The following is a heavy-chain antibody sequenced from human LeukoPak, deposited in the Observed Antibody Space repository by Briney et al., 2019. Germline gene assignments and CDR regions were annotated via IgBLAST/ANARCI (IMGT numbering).Heavy chain of an antibody. J-gene: IGHJ6*04. D-gene: IGHD2-2*01. CDR1: GFPFSVYW. V-gene: IGHV3-7*01. CDR2: IKGDGSVQ. Sequence: GGSLRLSCTASGFPFSVYWISWVRQAPGKGLEWVANIKGDGSVQDYADSVKGRFTIPRDNAKNLVYLQMNSLRVDDTAIYYCVGQLLRAVWGKGTTVTVSS. CDR3: VGQLLRAV.